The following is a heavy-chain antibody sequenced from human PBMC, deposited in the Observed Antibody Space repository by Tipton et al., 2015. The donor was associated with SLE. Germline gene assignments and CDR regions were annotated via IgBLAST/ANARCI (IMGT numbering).Heavy chain of an antibody. V-gene: IGHV3-48*01. CDR2: ISSSSSSTI. D-gene: IGHD2-2*01. Sequence: GSLRLSCAASGFTFSSYSMNWVRQAPGKGLEWVSYISSSSSSTIYYADSVKGRFTISRDNAKNSLYLQMNSLRAEDTAVYYCASLVVVPAATGDYWGQGALVTVSS. CDR1: GFTFSSYS. CDR3: ASLVVVPAATGDY. J-gene: IGHJ4*02.